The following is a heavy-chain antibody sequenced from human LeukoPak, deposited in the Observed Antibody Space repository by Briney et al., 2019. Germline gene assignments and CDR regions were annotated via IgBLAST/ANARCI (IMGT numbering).Heavy chain of an antibody. D-gene: IGHD6-19*01. CDR1: GGSISSSNYY. Sequence: SETLSLTCTVSGGSISSSNYYWGWIRQPPGKGLEWIGEINHSGSTNYNPSLKSRVTISVDTSKNQFSLKLSSVTAADTAVYYCARANSSGWDDYCYYMDVWGKGTTVTVSS. J-gene: IGHJ6*03. CDR2: INHSGST. V-gene: IGHV4-39*07. CDR3: ARANSSGWDDYCYYMDV.